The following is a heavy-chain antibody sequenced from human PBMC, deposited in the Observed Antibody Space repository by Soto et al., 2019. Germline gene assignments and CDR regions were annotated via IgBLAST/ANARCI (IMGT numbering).Heavy chain of an antibody. CDR2: ILKDGSDQ. J-gene: IGHJ4*02. D-gene: IGHD4-17*01. CDR3: ARDDDYPYHAFDY. Sequence: QVQLAESGGGVVQPGRSLRLSCAATGFTFSNYGMHWVRQAPGKGLEWVAVILKDGSDQKYADSMKGRFTISRDNSENTLYLHMNNLRAEDTAVYYCARDDDYPYHAFDYWGQGTLVTVSS. V-gene: IGHV3-33*01. CDR1: GFTFSNYG.